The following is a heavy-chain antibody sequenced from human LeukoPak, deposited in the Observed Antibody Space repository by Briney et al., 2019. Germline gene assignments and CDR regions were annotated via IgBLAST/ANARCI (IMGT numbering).Heavy chain of an antibody. CDR1: GGSIGTYY. CDR2: IYYSGST. Sequence: SETLSLTCTVSGGSIGTYYWSWIRQPPGKGLEWIGYIYYSGSTNYNPSLKSRVTISVDTSKNQFSLKLSSVTAADTAVYYCARIIHSYGYYYGMDVWGQGTTVTVSS. V-gene: IGHV4-59*01. D-gene: IGHD5-18*01. CDR3: ARIIHSYGYYYGMDV. J-gene: IGHJ6*02.